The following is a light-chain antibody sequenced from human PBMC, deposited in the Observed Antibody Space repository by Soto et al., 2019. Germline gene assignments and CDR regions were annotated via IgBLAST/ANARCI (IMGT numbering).Light chain of an antibody. CDR2: GAS. J-gene: IGKJ5*01. V-gene: IGKV3-11*01. Sequence: EIVLTQSPGTLSLSPGERVSLSCRASQSVSSNLAWYQQKPGQAPRLLIYGASTRATGIPARFSGSGSGTEFTLTISSLEPEDSAVYYCQQRNVWPPVTFGQGTRLEIK. CDR1: QSVSSN. CDR3: QQRNVWPPVT.